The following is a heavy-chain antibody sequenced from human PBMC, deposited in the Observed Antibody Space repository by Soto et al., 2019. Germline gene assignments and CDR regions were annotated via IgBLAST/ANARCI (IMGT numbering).Heavy chain of an antibody. CDR3: ARRSYSSSWTGAFDI. CDR2: IYPGDSDT. D-gene: IGHD6-13*01. V-gene: IGHV5-51*01. J-gene: IGHJ3*02. CDR1: GYSFTTYW. Sequence: PGESLKISCKGSGYSFTTYWIGWVRQMPGKGLEWMGIIYPGDSDTRYSPSFQGQVTISADKSISTAYLQWSSLKASDTAMYYCARRSYSSSWTGAFDIWGQGTMVTVSS.